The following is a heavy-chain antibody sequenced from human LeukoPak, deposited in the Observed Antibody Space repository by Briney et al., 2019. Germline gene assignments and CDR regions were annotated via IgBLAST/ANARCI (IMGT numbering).Heavy chain of an antibody. CDR1: GYTFTGYY. Sequence: ASVKVSCKASGYTFTGYYMHWVRQAPGQGLEWMGWINPNSGGTNYAQKFQGRVTMTRDTSISTAYMELSRLRSDDTAVYYCARGQGYDILTGYYPDDYWGQGTLVTVSS. CDR3: ARGQGYDILTGYYPDDY. CDR2: INPNSGGT. D-gene: IGHD3-9*01. V-gene: IGHV1-2*02. J-gene: IGHJ4*02.